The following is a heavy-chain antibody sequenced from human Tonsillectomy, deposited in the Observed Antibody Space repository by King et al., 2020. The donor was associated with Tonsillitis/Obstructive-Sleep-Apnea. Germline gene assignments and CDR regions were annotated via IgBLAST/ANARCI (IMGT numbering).Heavy chain of an antibody. Sequence: HVQLVESGAEVKKPGASVKVSCKASGYTFTGYYIHWVRQAPGQGLEWMGRINPNSGGTNYEQKFQGRVTMTRDTSISTAYMELSRLRSDDTAVYYCARENCSGGSCYFDYYYYMDVWGKGTTVTVSS. V-gene: IGHV1-2*06. CDR2: INPNSGGT. CDR1: GYTFTGYY. D-gene: IGHD2-15*01. J-gene: IGHJ6*03. CDR3: ARENCSGGSCYFDYYYYMDV.